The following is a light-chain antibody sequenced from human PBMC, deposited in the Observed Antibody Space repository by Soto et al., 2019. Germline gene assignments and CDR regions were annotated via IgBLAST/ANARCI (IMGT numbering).Light chain of an antibody. V-gene: IGKV1-5*01. CDR3: QQSFNTPLT. Sequence: DIQMTQSPSTLSASVGDRVTITCRASQSISSWLAWYQQKLGRAPRLLIYDASSLESGVPSRFSGSGYGTDFTLTISSLQPEDFAVYFCQQSFNTPLTFGGGTKVDIK. CDR2: DAS. J-gene: IGKJ4*01. CDR1: QSISSW.